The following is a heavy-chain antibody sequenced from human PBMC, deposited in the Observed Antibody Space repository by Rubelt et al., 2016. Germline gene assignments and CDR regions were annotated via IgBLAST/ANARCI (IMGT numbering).Heavy chain of an antibody. CDR3: ARDQRVYGSDAFDI. D-gene: IGHD5/OR15-5a*01. CDR1: GGSISSSSYY. Sequence: QLQLQESGPGLVKPSETLSLTCTVSGGSISSSSYYWGWIRQPPGKGLEWIGSIYHSGSTYYNPSLKSRVTISVDTSKNQFSLKLSSVTAADTAVYYCARDQRVYGSDAFDIWGQGTMVTVSS. J-gene: IGHJ3*02. CDR2: IYHSGST. V-gene: IGHV4-39*07.